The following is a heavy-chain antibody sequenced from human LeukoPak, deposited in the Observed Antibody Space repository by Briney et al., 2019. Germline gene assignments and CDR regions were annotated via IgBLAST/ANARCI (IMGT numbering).Heavy chain of an antibody. V-gene: IGHV3-21*01. D-gene: IGHD5-18*01. Sequence: VGSLRLSCAASGFTFSDYIMNWVRQGPGKGLEWVSYISSSSNYIYYADSVKGRFTISRDNAKNSLYLQMNSLRAEDTAVYYCARECMDTTMVDAFDIWGQGTMVTVSS. CDR3: ARECMDTTMVDAFDI. J-gene: IGHJ3*02. CDR2: ISSSSNYI. CDR1: GFTFSDYI.